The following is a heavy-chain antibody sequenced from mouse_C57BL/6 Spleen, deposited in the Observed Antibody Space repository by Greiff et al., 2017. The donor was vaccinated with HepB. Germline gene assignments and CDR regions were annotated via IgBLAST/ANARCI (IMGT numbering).Heavy chain of an antibody. Sequence: EVQLVESGGGLVKPGGSLKLSCAASGFTFSSYAMSWVRQTPEKRLEWVATISDGGSYTYYPDNVKGRFTISRDNAKNNLYLQMSHLKSEDTAMYYCARDYGNYVWYFDVWGTGTTVTVSS. V-gene: IGHV5-4*01. CDR3: ARDYGNYVWYFDV. CDR1: GFTFSSYA. J-gene: IGHJ1*03. CDR2: ISDGGSYT. D-gene: IGHD2-1*01.